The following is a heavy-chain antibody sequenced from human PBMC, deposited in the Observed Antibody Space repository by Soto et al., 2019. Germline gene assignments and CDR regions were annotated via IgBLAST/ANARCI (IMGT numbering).Heavy chain of an antibody. CDR2: TIPMFGTV. J-gene: IGHJ6*02. V-gene: IGHV1-69*06. CDR1: GGTFSSQA. Sequence: GASVKVSCKTSGGTFSSQAISWVRQAPGQGLEWMGGTIPMFGTVQYAQKFEGRVTLSADKATTTVYMEVSSLRSEDTAVYYCARDQKGSATATYFYYYSMDVWGQGTTVTVSS. D-gene: IGHD4-17*01. CDR3: ARDQKGSATATYFYYYSMDV.